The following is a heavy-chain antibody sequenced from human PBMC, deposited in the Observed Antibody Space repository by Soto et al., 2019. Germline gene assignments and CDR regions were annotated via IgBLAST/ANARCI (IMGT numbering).Heavy chain of an antibody. CDR3: ATPTPGPDAFDF. CDR2: IIPILGIA. J-gene: IGHJ3*01. Sequence: QVQLVQSGAEVKKPGSSVKVSCKASGGTFSSYTISWVRQAPGQGLEWMGRIIPILGIANYAQKFQGRVTITADKSTSTAYMELSSLRSEDTAVYYCATPTPGPDAFDFWGQGTMVTVSS. V-gene: IGHV1-69*02. D-gene: IGHD3-10*01. CDR1: GGTFSSYT.